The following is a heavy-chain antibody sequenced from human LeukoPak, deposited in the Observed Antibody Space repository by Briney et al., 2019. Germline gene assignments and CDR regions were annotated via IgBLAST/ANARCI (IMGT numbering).Heavy chain of an antibody. CDR2: IGTAGDT. CDR1: GFTFSSYD. D-gene: IGHD3-3*01. CDR3: ARGSLGFWGGYYTY. Sequence: GGSLRLSCAASGFTFSSYDMHWVRQATGKGLEWVSAIGTAGDTYYPGSVKGRFTISRENAKNSLYLQMNSLRAGDTAVYYCARGSLGFWGGYYTYWGQGTLVTVSS. V-gene: IGHV3-13*01. J-gene: IGHJ4*02.